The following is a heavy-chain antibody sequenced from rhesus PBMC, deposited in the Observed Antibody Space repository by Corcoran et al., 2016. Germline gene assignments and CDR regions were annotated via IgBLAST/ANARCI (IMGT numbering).Heavy chain of an antibody. J-gene: IGHJ4*01. Sequence: QVQLQESGPGVVKPSETLSLTCAVSGGSISDSYRWSWIRQPPGKGLAWSWYIYCSSGRTSYSPSHKSRVISSIETSKNQVSLKLSSVTAADTAVYYCARVDTAGTGWDYWGQGVLVTVSS. V-gene: IGHV4S10*01. CDR1: GGSISDSYR. D-gene: IGHD5-24*01. CDR3: ARVDTAGTGWDY. CDR2: IYCSSGRT.